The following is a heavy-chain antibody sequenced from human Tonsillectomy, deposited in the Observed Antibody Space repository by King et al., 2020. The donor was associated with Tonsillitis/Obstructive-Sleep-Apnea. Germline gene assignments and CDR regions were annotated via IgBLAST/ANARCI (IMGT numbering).Heavy chain of an antibody. J-gene: IGHJ4*02. Sequence: VQLQESGPGLVKPSETLSLTCTVSGGSISSYYWSWIRQPPGKGLEWIGYSYYSGSTNYNPAPKSRVTISVDTSKNQFSLKLSSVTAADTAVYYCARDSTGTVDYWGQGTLVTVSS. CDR3: ARDSTGTVDY. CDR1: GGSISSYY. CDR2: SYYSGST. D-gene: IGHD1-7*01. V-gene: IGHV4-59*01.